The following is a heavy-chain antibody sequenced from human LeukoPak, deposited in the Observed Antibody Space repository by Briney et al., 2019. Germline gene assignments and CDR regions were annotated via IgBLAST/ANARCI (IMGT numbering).Heavy chain of an antibody. CDR3: ARDLRVVPAAIDY. J-gene: IGHJ4*02. D-gene: IGHD2-2*01. V-gene: IGHV3-21*01. CDR1: GFTFSSYS. Sequence: PGGSLRLSCAASGFTFSSYSMNWVRQAPGKGLEWVSSISSSSYIYYADSVKGRFTISRDNAKNSLYLQMNSLRAEDTAVYYCARDLRVVPAAIDYWGQGTLVTVSS. CDR2: ISSSSYI.